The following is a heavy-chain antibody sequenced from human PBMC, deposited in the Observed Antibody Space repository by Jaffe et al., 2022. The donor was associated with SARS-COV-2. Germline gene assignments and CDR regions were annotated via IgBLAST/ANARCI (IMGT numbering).Heavy chain of an antibody. CDR1: GFTFSDYC. D-gene: IGHD2-21*02. J-gene: IGHJ6*02. CDR2: ITNSRYT. Sequence: QVQLVESGGGLVKPGGSLRLSCAASGFTFSDYCMSWIRQAPGKGLEWVSYITNSRYTNYADSVKGRFTISRDNAKNSVYLEINSLRAEDTAVYYCVRDDTPPSSRWGRPESGVYYGMDVWGQGTTVTVSS. V-gene: IGHV3-11*06. CDR3: VRDDTPPSSRWGRPESGVYYGMDV.